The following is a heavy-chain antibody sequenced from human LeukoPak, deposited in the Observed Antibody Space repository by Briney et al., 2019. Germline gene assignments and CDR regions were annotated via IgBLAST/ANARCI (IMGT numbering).Heavy chain of an antibody. Sequence: GGSLRLSCAASGFTFSSYGMNWVRQAPGKGPEWVSSISSSSSYIYYADSMKGRFTISRDNAKNSLYLQMNSLRAEDTAVYYCAKALSGSYCRYWGQGTLVTVSS. V-gene: IGHV3-21*01. CDR3: AKALSGSYCRY. D-gene: IGHD1-26*01. CDR1: GFTFSSYG. CDR2: ISSSSSYI. J-gene: IGHJ4*02.